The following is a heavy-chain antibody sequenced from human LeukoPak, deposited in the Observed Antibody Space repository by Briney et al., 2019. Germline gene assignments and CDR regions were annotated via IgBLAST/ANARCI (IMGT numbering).Heavy chain of an antibody. Sequence: TGGSLRLSCAASGLTFSKYSMTWVRQAPGKGLEWVSFIDTSSTTMYYTDSVKGRFTISRDNAKNSLYLQMDSLKVEDTAIYYCARDIGYCSSTSCYGAFDIWGQGTMVTVSS. J-gene: IGHJ3*02. CDR1: GLTFSKYS. CDR2: IDTSSTTM. CDR3: ARDIGYCSSTSCYGAFDI. V-gene: IGHV3-48*04. D-gene: IGHD2-2*01.